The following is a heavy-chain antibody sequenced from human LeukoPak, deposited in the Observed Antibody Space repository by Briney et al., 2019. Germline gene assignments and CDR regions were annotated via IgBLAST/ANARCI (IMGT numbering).Heavy chain of an antibody. CDR3: ARDRRITMVRGALDY. Sequence: GGSLRLPCAASGFTFSSYGMHWVRQAPGKGLEWVAVIWYDGSNKYYADSVKGRFTISRDNSKNTLYLQMNSLRAEDTAVYYCARDRRITMVRGALDYWGQGTLVTVSS. CDR2: IWYDGSNK. CDR1: GFTFSSYG. V-gene: IGHV3-33*01. J-gene: IGHJ4*02. D-gene: IGHD3-10*01.